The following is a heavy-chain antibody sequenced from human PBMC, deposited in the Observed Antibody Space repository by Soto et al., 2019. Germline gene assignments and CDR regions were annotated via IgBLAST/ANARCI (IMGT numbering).Heavy chain of an antibody. Sequence: LRLSCAASGFPFSSYEMNWVRQAPGKGLEWVSYISSRGSTIKYADSVKGRFTISRDNAKNSLYLQMNSLRAEDTAVYYCARVPPNFYYDGMDVWGQGTTVTVSS. CDR1: GFPFSSYE. J-gene: IGHJ6*02. CDR2: ISSRGSTI. CDR3: ARVPPNFYYDGMDV. V-gene: IGHV3-48*03.